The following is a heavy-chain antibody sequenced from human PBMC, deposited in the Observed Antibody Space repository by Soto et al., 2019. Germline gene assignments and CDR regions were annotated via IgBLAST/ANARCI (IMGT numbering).Heavy chain of an antibody. CDR3: ARGGVSTRTFDY. CDR1: GYNFAGYW. Sequence: GESLKISCKGSGYNFAGYWIAWVRQMPGKGLELMGIIYPSDSDTRYRPSFQGQVTISADKSISSAYLQWSSLRASDTAMYYCARGGVSTRTFDYWGQGTPGTDSS. CDR2: IYPSDSDT. V-gene: IGHV5-51*01. D-gene: IGHD3-3*01. J-gene: IGHJ4*02.